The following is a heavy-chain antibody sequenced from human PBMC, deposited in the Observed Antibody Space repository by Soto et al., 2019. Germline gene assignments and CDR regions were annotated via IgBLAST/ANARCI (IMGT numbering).Heavy chain of an antibody. CDR3: ARGYCSSTSCYKATFDY. CDR1: GGTFSSYA. V-gene: IGHV1-69*13. Sequence: GASVKVSCKASGGTFSSYAISWVRQAPGQGLEWMGGIIPIFGTANYAQKFQGRVTITADESTSTAYMELSSLRSEDTAVYYCARGYCSSTSCYKATFDYWGQGTLVTVSS. D-gene: IGHD2-2*02. CDR2: IIPIFGTA. J-gene: IGHJ4*02.